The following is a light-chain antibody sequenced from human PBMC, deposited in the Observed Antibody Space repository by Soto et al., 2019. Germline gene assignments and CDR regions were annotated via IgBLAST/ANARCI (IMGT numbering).Light chain of an antibody. CDR2: GAS. CDR3: QQYNNWPPQLT. Sequence: EIVMTQSPATLSVSPGERATHSCRASQSVSSNLAWYLQKPGQAPRLLIYGASTRATGIPARFSGSGSGTEFTLTISSLQSEDFAVYYCQQYNNWPPQLTFGGGTKVEIK. CDR1: QSVSSN. V-gene: IGKV3-15*01. J-gene: IGKJ4*01.